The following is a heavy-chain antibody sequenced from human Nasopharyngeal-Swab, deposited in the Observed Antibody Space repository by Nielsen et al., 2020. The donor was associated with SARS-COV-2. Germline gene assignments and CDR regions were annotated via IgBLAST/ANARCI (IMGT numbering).Heavy chain of an antibody. V-gene: IGHV4-59*11. CDR3: ARDVSSYNNWFDP. CDR2: MSYSGNT. J-gene: IGHJ5*02. D-gene: IGHD3-16*02. Sequence: SETLSLTCTVSGGSITRHYWTWIRQSPGKGLEWIGSMSYSGNTNYNPSLKSRVSISGDTSNNQFSLKLSSVTAADTAVYYCARDVSSYNNWFDPWGQGTLVTVSS. CDR1: GGSITRHY.